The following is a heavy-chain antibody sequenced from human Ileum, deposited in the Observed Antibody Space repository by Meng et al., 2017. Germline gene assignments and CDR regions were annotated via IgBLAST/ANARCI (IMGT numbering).Heavy chain of an antibody. CDR1: GYTFSRYS. CDR3: ARERGSGGGDLDD. Sequence: QVQLVQSGAEVKKPGASVKVSCKTSGYTFSRYSISWVRQAPGQGLEWMGWISAYIGRKNYAQKFQGRATMTTDTSTSTAYRELRSLRSDDTAVYYCARERGSGGGDLDDWGQGTLVTVSS. V-gene: IGHV1-18*01. D-gene: IGHD3-16*01. J-gene: IGHJ1*01. CDR2: ISAYIGRK.